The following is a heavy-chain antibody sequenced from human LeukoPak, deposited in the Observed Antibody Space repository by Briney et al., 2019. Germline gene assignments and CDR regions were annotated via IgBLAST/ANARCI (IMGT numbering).Heavy chain of an antibody. CDR1: GYTFTGYY. V-gene: IGHV1-2*02. Sequence: ASVKVSCKASGYTFTGYYMHWVRQAPGQGLEWMGWINPNSGGTNYAQKFQGRVTMTRDTSISTAYMELSRLRSDDTAVYYCASEYCSSTNCYDWYFDYWGQGTLDTVSS. CDR2: INPNSGGT. J-gene: IGHJ4*02. CDR3: ASEYCSSTNCYDWYFDY. D-gene: IGHD2-2*01.